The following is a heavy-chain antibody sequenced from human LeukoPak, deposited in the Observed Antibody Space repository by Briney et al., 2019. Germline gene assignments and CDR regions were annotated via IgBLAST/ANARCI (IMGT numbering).Heavy chain of an antibody. J-gene: IGHJ5*02. CDR2: INPSGGFT. Sequence: ASVKVSCKASGYSFSTHWMHWVRQGPGQGLERMGIINPSGGFTSYAQKLQGRVTVTRDMSTSTVYMELSNLRSEDTAVYYCARDQSGEWELLSGWWFDTWGQGTLVTVSS. V-gene: IGHV1-46*01. CDR1: GYSFSTHW. D-gene: IGHD1-26*01. CDR3: ARDQSGEWELLSGWWFDT.